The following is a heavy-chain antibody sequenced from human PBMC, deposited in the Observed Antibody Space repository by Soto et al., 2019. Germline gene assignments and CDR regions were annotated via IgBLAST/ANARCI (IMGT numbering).Heavy chain of an antibody. J-gene: IGHJ4*02. CDR2: ISAYNGNT. V-gene: IGHV1-18*01. CDR3: ATDLLMYYYDSRGSPTGSGY. CDR1: GYTFTSYG. D-gene: IGHD3-22*01. Sequence: ASVKVSCKASGYTFTSYGISWVRQAPGQGLEWMGWISAYNGNTNYAQKLQGRVTMTEDTSTATAYMGLSSLRTGDTAVYYCATDLLMYYYDSRGSPTGSGYWGQGTLVTVSS.